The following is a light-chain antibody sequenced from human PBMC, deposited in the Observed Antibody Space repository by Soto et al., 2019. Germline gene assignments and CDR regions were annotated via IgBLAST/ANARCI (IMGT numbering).Light chain of an antibody. J-gene: IGKJ3*01. Sequence: ESVMTQSPGTLSLSTGETATLPCTASQSVSSNYEAWFHQNPGQAPRLLIYGASSRATGVPDRFSASGSGTDFTLNTSRLEPEDFAVYYCQQYGRSPFTFGPGTKVDIX. CDR1: QSVSSNY. V-gene: IGKV3-20*01. CDR2: GAS. CDR3: QQYGRSPFT.